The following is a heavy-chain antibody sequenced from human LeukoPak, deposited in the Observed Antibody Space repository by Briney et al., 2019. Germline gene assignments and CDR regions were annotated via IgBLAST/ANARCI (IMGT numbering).Heavy chain of an antibody. CDR1: GGTFSSYA. CDR3: ARDRAGTTNWFDP. J-gene: IGHJ5*02. Sequence: GASVKVSCKASGGTFSSYAISWVRQAPGQGLELMGGIIPIFGTANYAQKFQGRVTITADKSTSTAYMELSSLRSEDTAVYYCARDRAGTTNWFDPWGQGTLVTVSS. V-gene: IGHV1-69*06. CDR2: IIPIFGTA. D-gene: IGHD1-7*01.